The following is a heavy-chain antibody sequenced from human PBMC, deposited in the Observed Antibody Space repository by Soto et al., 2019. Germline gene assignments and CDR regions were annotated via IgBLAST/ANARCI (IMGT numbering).Heavy chain of an antibody. Sequence: GGSLRLSCAASGFTFSIHCMHWVRQVPGKGPVWVSRINGDGTNIGYADSVKGRFTISRDNAKNTLYLQMNSLRAEDTALYYCGSITPSAVGATTKVDYWGQGTLVIVSS. D-gene: IGHD1-26*01. CDR1: GFTFSIHC. J-gene: IGHJ4*02. CDR3: GSITPSAVGATTKVDY. CDR2: INGDGTNI. V-gene: IGHV3-74*01.